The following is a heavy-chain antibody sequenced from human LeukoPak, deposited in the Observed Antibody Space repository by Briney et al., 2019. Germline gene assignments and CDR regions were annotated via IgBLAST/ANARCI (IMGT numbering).Heavy chain of an antibody. Sequence: SETLSLTCTVSGVSISSSNSYWGWIRQPAGKGLEWIGRIYTSGSTNYNPSLKSRVTMSVDTSKNQFSLKLSSVTAADTAVYYCARDRAFDWSFDYWGQGTLVTVSS. CDR1: GVSISSSNSY. CDR3: ARDRAFDWSFDY. V-gene: IGHV4-61*02. J-gene: IGHJ4*02. D-gene: IGHD3-9*01. CDR2: IYTSGST.